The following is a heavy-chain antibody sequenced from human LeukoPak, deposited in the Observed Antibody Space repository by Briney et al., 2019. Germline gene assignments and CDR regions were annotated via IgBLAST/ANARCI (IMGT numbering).Heavy chain of an antibody. CDR1: GYTFTGYY. J-gene: IGHJ4*02. Sequence: GASVKVSCKASGYTFTGYYMHWVRQAPGQGLEWMGWINPNSGGTNYAQKFQGRVTMTRDTSISTAYMELSRLRSDDTAVYYCARSLYDSSCYYPYWGQGTLVTVSS. CDR2: INPNSGGT. D-gene: IGHD3-22*01. V-gene: IGHV1-2*02. CDR3: ARSLYDSSCYYPY.